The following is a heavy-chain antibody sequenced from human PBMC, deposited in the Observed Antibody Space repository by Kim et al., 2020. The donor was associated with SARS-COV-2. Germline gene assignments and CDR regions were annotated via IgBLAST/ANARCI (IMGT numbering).Heavy chain of an antibody. D-gene: IGHD3-10*01. V-gene: IGHV3-53*01. CDR2: IYSGGST. CDR1: GFTVSSNY. CDR3: ARGRESTSDFDI. J-gene: IGHJ3*02. Sequence: GGSLRLSCAASGFTVSSNYMSWVRQAPGKGLEWVSFIYSGGSTYYADSVKGRFTISRDNSKNTLYLQMNSLRVEDTAVYYCARGRESTSDFDIWGQGTMVTVSS.